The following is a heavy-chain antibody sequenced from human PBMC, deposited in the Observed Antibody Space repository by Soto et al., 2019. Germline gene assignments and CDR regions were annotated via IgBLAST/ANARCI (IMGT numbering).Heavy chain of an antibody. D-gene: IGHD3-10*01. Sequence: GALILSCVSSGLTFWRRAMTWVRQAPGEGLQWVSTITDTGGDAKYADSVRGRFVISRDNSKKTLYLQMTSLTAEDSAMYYCARGSTDSYPGSRIFDFWGRGTLVTVSS. CDR3: ARGSTDSYPGSRIFDF. V-gene: IGHV3-23*01. J-gene: IGHJ4*02. CDR1: GLTFWRRA. CDR2: ITDTGGDA.